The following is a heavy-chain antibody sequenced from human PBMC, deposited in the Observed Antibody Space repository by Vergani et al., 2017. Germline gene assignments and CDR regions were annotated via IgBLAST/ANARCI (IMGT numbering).Heavy chain of an antibody. CDR3: ARGRYSSGWFNWFDP. D-gene: IGHD6-19*01. CDR2: IYESGST. V-gene: IGHV4-39*07. CDR1: GGSISSSSYY. Sequence: QLQLQESGPGLVKPSETLSLTCTVSGGSISSSSYYWGWIRQTPGKGLEWVGSIYESGSTYYNPSLKSRVTRSVATSKNQFALKLSSVTAADTAVYYCARGRYSSGWFNWFDPWGQGTLVTVSS. J-gene: IGHJ5*02.